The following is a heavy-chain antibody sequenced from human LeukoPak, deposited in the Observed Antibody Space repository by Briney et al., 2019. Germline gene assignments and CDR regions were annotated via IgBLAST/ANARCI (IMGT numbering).Heavy chain of an antibody. Sequence: PGGSLRLSCAASGFTVSRSYMIWARQAPGKGLEWVSVIYSGGSTYYADSVKGRFTISRDNSRNTLYLQMNSLRAEDTAVYYCARGSAYCSGGSCYPTQLDYWGQGTLVTVSS. D-gene: IGHD2-15*01. J-gene: IGHJ4*02. CDR3: ARGSAYCSGGSCYPTQLDY. CDR1: GFTVSRSY. V-gene: IGHV3-53*01. CDR2: IYSGGST.